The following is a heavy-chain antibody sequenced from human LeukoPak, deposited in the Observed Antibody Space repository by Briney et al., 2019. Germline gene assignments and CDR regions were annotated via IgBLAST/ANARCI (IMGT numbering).Heavy chain of an antibody. CDR3: ARGPIVVAPAAMFDYYYYYYYMDV. J-gene: IGHJ6*03. D-gene: IGHD2-2*01. CDR2: INPNSGGT. V-gene: IGHV1-2*02. Sequence: GASVKVSCKASGYTFTGYYMHWVRQAPGQGLEWMGWINPNSGGTNYAQKFQGRVTMTRDTSISTAYMELSRLRSDDTAVYYCARGPIVVAPAAMFDYYYYYYYMDVRGKGTTVTVSS. CDR1: GYTFTGYY.